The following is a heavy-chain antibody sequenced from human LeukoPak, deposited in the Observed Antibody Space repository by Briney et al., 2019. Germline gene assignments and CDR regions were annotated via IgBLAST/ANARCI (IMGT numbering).Heavy chain of an antibody. CDR1: GYTFTSYG. CDR3: ARDRGYCGGDCSRGDY. V-gene: IGHV1-18*01. D-gene: IGHD2-21*02. CDR2: ISAYNGNT. J-gene: IGHJ4*02. Sequence: ASVKVSCKASGYTFTSYGISWVRRAPGQGLEWMGWISAYNGNTNYAQKLQGRVTMTTDISTSTAYMELRSLRSDDTAVYYCARDRGYCGGDCSRGDYWGQGTLVTVSS.